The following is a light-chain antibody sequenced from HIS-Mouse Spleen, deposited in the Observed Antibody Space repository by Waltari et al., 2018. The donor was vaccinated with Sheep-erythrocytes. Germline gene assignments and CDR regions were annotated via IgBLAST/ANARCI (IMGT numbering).Light chain of an antibody. CDR3: QTWGTGIRV. CDR1: SGHSSYA. J-gene: IGLJ3*02. Sequence: QLVLTQSPSASASLGASVKLTCTQSSGHSSYAIACHQQQPEKGPRYLMKLNSDGSHSKGDGIPDRFSGSSSGAERYLTISSLQSEDEADYYCQTWGTGIRVFGGGTKLTVL. V-gene: IGLV4-69*01. CDR2: LNSDGSH.